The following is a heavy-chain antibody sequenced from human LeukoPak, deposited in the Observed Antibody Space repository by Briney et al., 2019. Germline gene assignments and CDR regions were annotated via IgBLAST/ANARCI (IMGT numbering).Heavy chain of an antibody. CDR2: IYYSGST. CDR3: AREKRGDFPTPTMAV. V-gene: IGHV4-59*11. J-gene: IGHJ6*04. CDR1: GGSISSHY. D-gene: IGHD3-10*01. Sequence: SETLSLTCTVSGGSISSHYWSWIRQPPGKGLEWIGYIYYSGSTNYNPSLKSRVTISVDTSKNQFSLKLSSVTAADTAVYYCAREKRGDFPTPTMAVGGKGPPVTVPS.